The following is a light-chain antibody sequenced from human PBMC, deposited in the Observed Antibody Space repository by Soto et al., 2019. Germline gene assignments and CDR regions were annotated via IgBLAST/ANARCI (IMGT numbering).Light chain of an antibody. V-gene: IGKV3-20*01. CDR2: TTS. CDR1: QYVTRNY. J-gene: IGKJ1*01. Sequence: EIVLTQSPATLSWSQGKGPTLSGRASQYVTRNYLAWYQQKPGQAPRLLIYTTSSRATGVPERFSGSGSGTDFTLTISRLEPEDSAVYYCQQYGGSPWTFGQGTKVEIK. CDR3: QQYGGSPWT.